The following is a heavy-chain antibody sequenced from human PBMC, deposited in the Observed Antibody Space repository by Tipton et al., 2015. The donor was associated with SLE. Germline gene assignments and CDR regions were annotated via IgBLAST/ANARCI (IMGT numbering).Heavy chain of an antibody. CDR2: INYSGTT. J-gene: IGHJ6*02. CDR1: GGSISTSSYY. CDR3: ARDHCTVGVCSYYSYYSGMDV. V-gene: IGHV4-39*07. Sequence: LRLSCTVSGGSISTSSYYWAWIRQPPGKGLECIGNINYSGTTSYNPSLKSRVTMSVDTSQNQFSLTLRSVTAADTAIYYCARDHCTVGVCSYYSYYSGMDVWGQGTPVPVSS. D-gene: IGHD2-8*02.